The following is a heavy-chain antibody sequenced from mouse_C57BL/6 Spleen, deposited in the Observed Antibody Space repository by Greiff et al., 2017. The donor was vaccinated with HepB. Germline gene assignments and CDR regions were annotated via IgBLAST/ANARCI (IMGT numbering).Heavy chain of an antibody. CDR1: GYTFTSYW. V-gene: IGHV1-52*01. D-gene: IGHD2-1*01. J-gene: IGHJ3*01. CDR2: IDPSDSET. Sequence: QVQLQQPGAELVRPGSSVKLSCKASGYTFTSYWMHWVKQRPIQGLEWIGNIDPSDSETHYNQKFKDKATLTVDKSSSTAYMQISSLTSEDSAVYYCARGGNAWFAYWGQGTLVTVSA. CDR3: ARGGNAWFAY.